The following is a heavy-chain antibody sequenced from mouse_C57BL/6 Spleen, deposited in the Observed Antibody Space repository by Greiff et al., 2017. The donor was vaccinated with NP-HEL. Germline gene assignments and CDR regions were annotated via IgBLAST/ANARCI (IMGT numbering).Heavy chain of an antibody. J-gene: IGHJ4*01. CDR1: GYTFTSYW. CDR3: ARRDYDAMGG. Sequence: VKLMESGAELVKPGASVKMSCKASGYTFTSYWITWVKQTPGHGLEWIGDIYPGSGSTYYNEKFKSKATLTVDTSSSTAYMQLSRLTAEDSAVYYCARRDYDAMGGWGQGPSVTVST. V-gene: IGHV1-55*01. CDR2: IYPGSGST.